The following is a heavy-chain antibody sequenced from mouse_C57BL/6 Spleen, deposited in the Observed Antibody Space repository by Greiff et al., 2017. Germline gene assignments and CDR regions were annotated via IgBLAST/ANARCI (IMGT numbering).Heavy chain of an antibody. CDR3: ARCGDYYAMDY. V-gene: IGHV3-6*01. Sequence: EVQVVESGPGLVKPSQSLSLTCSVTGYSITSGYYWNWIRQFPGNKLEWMGYISYDGSNNYNPSLKNRISITRDTSKNQFFLKLNSVTTEDTATYYCARCGDYYAMDYWGQGTSVTVSS. J-gene: IGHJ4*01. CDR1: GYSITSGYY. CDR2: ISYDGSN.